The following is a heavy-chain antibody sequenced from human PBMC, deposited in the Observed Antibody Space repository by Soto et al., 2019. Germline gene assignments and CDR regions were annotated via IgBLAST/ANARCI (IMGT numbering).Heavy chain of an antibody. CDR1: GFTFSSYA. D-gene: IGHD2-2*01. J-gene: IGHJ6*02. CDR3: AKGAVSGICISTSCRSARYGMDV. Sequence: GGSLRLSCAASGFTFSSYAMSWFRQAPGKGLEWVSAISGSGGSTYYADSVKGRFTISRDNSKNTLYLQMNSLRAEDTAVYYCAKGAVSGICISTSCRSARYGMDVWGHGTTVTVSS. V-gene: IGHV3-23*01. CDR2: ISGSGGST.